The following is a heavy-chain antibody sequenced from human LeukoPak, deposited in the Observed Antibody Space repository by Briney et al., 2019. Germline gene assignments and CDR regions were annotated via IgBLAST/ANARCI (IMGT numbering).Heavy chain of an antibody. CDR1: GFTFSSYG. CDR2: IRYDGSNK. Sequence: PGGSLRLSCAASGFTFSSYGMHWVRQAPGKGLEWVAFIRYDGSNKYYADSVKGRFTISRDNSKNTLYLQMNSLRAEDTAVYYCAKDLYSSGWPNWSDPWGQGTLVTVSS. D-gene: IGHD6-19*01. CDR3: AKDLYSSGWPNWSDP. J-gene: IGHJ5*02. V-gene: IGHV3-30*02.